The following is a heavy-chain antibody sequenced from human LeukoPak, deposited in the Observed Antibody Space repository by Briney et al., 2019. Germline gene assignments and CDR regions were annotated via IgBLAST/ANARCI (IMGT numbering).Heavy chain of an antibody. V-gene: IGHV4-34*09. CDR1: GGSFSGYY. D-gene: IGHD1-1*01. Sequence: SETLSLTCAVYGGSFSGYYWIWIRQHPGKGLEWIGYIYQSGSTYYDPSLKSRVTISVDTSKNQFSLKLSSVTAADTAVYYCARGFRGTADYWGQGTLVTVSS. CDR3: ARGFRGTADY. CDR2: IYQSGST. J-gene: IGHJ4*02.